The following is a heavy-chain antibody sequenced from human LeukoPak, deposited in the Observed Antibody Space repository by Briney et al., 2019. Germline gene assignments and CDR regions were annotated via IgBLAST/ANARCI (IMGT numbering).Heavy chain of an antibody. V-gene: IGHV3-15*01. D-gene: IGHD2-15*01. J-gene: IGHJ3*02. Sequence: GESLKISCAASGFTFSDAWMRWVRQAPGKGLEWVGRINSITEGGATDYAATEKRRFTISRDDSKNKLYLQMNSLKTEDTAVYYCTTPEGYGYDAFDIWVQGRMVTVSS. CDR3: TTPEGYGYDAFDI. CDR2: INSITEGGAT. CDR1: GFTFSDAW.